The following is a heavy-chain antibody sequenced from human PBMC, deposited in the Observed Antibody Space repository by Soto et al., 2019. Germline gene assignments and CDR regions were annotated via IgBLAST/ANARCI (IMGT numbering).Heavy chain of an antibody. D-gene: IGHD6-13*01. J-gene: IGHJ6*02. Sequence: EVQLLESGGGLVQPGGSLRLSCAASGFTFSSYAMSWVRQAPGKGLEWVSAISGSGGSTYYADSVKGRFTISRDNTKNTLDLQMNSRRAEDTAVYYCAKDRMAAAGYYYYGMDVLGQGTTVTVSS. CDR3: AKDRMAAAGYYYYGMDV. CDR2: ISGSGGST. CDR1: GFTFSSYA. V-gene: IGHV3-23*01.